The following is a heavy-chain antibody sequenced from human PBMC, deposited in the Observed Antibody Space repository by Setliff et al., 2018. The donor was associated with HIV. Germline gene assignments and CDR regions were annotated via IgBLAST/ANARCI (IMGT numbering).Heavy chain of an antibody. CDR3: ARVQGVAGTGYFDY. CDR2: ISSSDDDT. V-gene: IGHV3-21*04. J-gene: IGHJ4*02. Sequence: GGSLRLSCTASGFSFRNFGMTWVRRAPGKGLEWVSSISSSDDDTHYADSVKGRFTISRDNAKNSLYLQMNSLRAEDTALYYCARVQGVAGTGYFDYWGQGTLVTVSS. CDR1: GFSFRNFG. D-gene: IGHD6-19*01.